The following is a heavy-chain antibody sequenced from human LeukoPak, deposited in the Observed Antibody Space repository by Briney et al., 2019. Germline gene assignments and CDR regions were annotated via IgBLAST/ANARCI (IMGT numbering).Heavy chain of an antibody. CDR3: ARAGGATLTWFDP. D-gene: IGHD1-26*01. V-gene: IGHV1-69*01. J-gene: IGHJ5*02. CDR1: GGTFSSYA. CDR2: IIPIFGTA. Sequence: GSSVKVSCKASGGTFSSYAISWVRQAPGQGLELMGGIIPIFGTANYAQKFQGRVTITADESTSTAYMELSSLRSEDTAVYYCARAGGATLTWFDPWGQGTLVTVSS.